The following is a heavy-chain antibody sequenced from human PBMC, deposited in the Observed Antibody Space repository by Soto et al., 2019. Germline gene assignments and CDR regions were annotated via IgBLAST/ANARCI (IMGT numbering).Heavy chain of an antibody. D-gene: IGHD3-16*01. CDR3: ARAWGGVPDF. Sequence: SETLSLTCAVYGGSFSTYYWSWIRQPPGKGLEWIGDINRSGSTNYNPSLKSRVTISVDTSKNQFSLELSSVTAADTDVYYCARAWGGVPDFWGQGTLVTVSS. V-gene: IGHV4-34*01. CDR1: GGSFSTYY. J-gene: IGHJ4*02. CDR2: INRSGST.